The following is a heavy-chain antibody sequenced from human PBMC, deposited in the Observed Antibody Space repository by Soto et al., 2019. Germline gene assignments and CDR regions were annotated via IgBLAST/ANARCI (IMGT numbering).Heavy chain of an antibody. Sequence: GESLKISCKGSGYSFTSYWISWVRQMPGKGLEWMGRIDPSDSYTNYSPSFQGHVTSSADKSISTAYLQWSSLKASDTAMYYCARLPRDPTIFGVVISLDYYYGMDVWGQGTTVTVSS. CDR2: IDPSDSYT. CDR3: ARLPRDPTIFGVVISLDYYYGMDV. V-gene: IGHV5-10-1*01. CDR1: GYSFTSYW. D-gene: IGHD3-3*01. J-gene: IGHJ6*02.